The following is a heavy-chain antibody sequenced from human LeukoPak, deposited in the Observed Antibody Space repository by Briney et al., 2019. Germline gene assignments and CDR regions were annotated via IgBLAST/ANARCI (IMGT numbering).Heavy chain of an antibody. CDR2: RSYDGSNK. D-gene: IGHD6-19*01. CDR3: AKVPSSGWSPFDY. Sequence: GGSLRLSCPASGFTFSSYGMHWVRQAPGKGLEWVAVRSYDGSNKYYADSVKGRFTISRDNSKKTLYLQMNSLRAEDTAVYYCAKVPSSGWSPFDYWGQGTLVTVSS. CDR1: GFTFSSYG. J-gene: IGHJ4*02. V-gene: IGHV3-30*18.